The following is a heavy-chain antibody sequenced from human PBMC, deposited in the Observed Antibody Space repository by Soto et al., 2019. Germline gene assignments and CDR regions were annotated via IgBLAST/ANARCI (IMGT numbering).Heavy chain of an antibody. CDR2: INAGNGNT. CDR3: ARGVAGPLHWFDP. J-gene: IGHJ5*02. D-gene: IGHD6-19*01. Sequence: QVRLVQSGAEVKKPGASVKVSCKASGYTFTSYAMHWVRQAPGQRLEWMGWINAGNGNTKYSQKFHGRVTITRDTSASTAYMELSSLRSEDTAVYYCARGVAGPLHWFDPWGQGTLVTVSS. V-gene: IGHV1-3*01. CDR1: GYTFTSYA.